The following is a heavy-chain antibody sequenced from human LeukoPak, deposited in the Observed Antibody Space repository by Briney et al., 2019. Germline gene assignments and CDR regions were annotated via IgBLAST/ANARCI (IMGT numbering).Heavy chain of an antibody. D-gene: IGHD2-2*01. V-gene: IGHV1-18*01. Sequence: APVKVSCRASGYTFTSYGISWVRQAPGQGLEWMGWISAYNGNTNYAQKLQGRVTMTTDTSTSTAYMELRSLRSDDTAVYYCAREVSAAPPYYYMDVWGKGTTVTVSS. J-gene: IGHJ6*03. CDR3: AREVSAAPPYYYMDV. CDR2: ISAYNGNT. CDR1: GYTFTSYG.